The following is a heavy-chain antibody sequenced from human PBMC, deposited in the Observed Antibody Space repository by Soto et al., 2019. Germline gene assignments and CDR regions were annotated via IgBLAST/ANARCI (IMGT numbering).Heavy chain of an antibody. CDR1: GGSISSISHY. V-gene: IGHV4-39*01. CDR2: ILYSGTS. D-gene: IGHD6-25*01. CDR3: ARGPSAGNLQYSWFDP. J-gene: IGHJ5*02. Sequence: SETLSLTCTVSGGSISSISHYWGWIRQPPGKGLEWIGSILYSGTSYYSPSLKSRVTISADTSKNQFSLKLSSVTAADTAVYYCARGPSAGNLQYSWFDPWGQGTLVTISS.